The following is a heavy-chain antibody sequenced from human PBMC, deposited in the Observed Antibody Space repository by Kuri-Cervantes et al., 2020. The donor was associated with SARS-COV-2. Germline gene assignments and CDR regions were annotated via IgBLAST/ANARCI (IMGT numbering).Heavy chain of an antibody. J-gene: IGHJ6*02. Sequence: GESLKISCAASGFTSSDYYMSWIRQAPGKGLEWVSYISSSGSTIYYADSVKGRFTISRDNAKNSLYLQMNSLRAEDTAVYYCARGGYCSGGSCYSVYYYYYYGMDVWGQGTTVTVSS. CDR1: GFTSSDYY. CDR2: ISSSGSTI. D-gene: IGHD2-15*01. CDR3: ARGGYCSGGSCYSVYYYYYYGMDV. V-gene: IGHV3-11*04.